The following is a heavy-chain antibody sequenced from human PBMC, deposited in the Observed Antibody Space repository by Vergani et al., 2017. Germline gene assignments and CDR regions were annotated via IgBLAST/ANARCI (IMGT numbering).Heavy chain of an antibody. CDR1: GFTVTSHY. Sequence: EVQLVESGGGLVQPGGSLRLSCTASGFTVTSHYMSWVRQAPGKGLECVSIIYSGGDTDYADSVKGRFIISRDTFKNTVYLQMNSLRTEDAAVDYCARVGYCTGGSCYFDGKPWFDSWGQGALLSVSS. CDR2: IYSGGDT. D-gene: IGHD2-15*01. V-gene: IGHV3-66*02. J-gene: IGHJ5*01. CDR3: ARVGYCTGGSCYFDGKPWFDS.